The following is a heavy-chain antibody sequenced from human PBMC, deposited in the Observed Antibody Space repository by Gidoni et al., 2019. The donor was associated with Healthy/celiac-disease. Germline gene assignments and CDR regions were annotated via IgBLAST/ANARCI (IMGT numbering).Heavy chain of an antibody. D-gene: IGHD6-6*01. CDR2: ISGSGGST. Sequence: EVQLLESGGGLVQPGGSLRLSCAASGFTFSSYDMSWVRQAPGKGLEWVSAISGSGGSTYYADSVKGRFTISRDNSKNTLDLQMNSLRAEDTAVYYCAHPFSSSENFDYWGQGTLVTVSS. CDR1: GFTFSSYD. V-gene: IGHV3-23*01. CDR3: AHPFSSSENFDY. J-gene: IGHJ4*02.